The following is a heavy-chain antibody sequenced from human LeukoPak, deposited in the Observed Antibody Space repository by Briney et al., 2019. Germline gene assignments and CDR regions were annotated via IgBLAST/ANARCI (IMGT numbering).Heavy chain of an antibody. J-gene: IGHJ3*02. CDR2: INPNSGGT. Sequence: ASVKVSCKASGYTFTGCYMHWVRQAPGQGLEWMGWINPNSGGTNYAQKFQGRVTMTRDTSISTAYMELSSLRSEDTAVYYCARGGAYSSRDPNDAFDIWGQGTMVTVSS. CDR3: ARGGAYSSRDPNDAFDI. CDR1: GYTFTGCY. D-gene: IGHD6-13*01. V-gene: IGHV1-2*02.